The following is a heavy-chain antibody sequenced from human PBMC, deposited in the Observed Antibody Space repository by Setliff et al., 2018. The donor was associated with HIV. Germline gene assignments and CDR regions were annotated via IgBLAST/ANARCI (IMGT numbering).Heavy chain of an antibody. D-gene: IGHD2-2*01. J-gene: IGHJ4*02. Sequence: ASVKVSCKASGYTFTNYDINWVRQVTGQGLEWMGWMNPNSGNTGYGQKFQGRITMTTDTYTGTAYMELRSLRSDDTAVYYCARDRPGVDCTKTSCYASFDHWGQGTLVTVSS. CDR1: GYTFTNYD. CDR3: ARDRPGVDCTKTSCYASFDH. V-gene: IGHV1-8*01. CDR2: MNPNSGNT.